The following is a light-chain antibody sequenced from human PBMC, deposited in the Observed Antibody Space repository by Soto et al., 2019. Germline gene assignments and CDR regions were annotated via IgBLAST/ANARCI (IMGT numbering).Light chain of an antibody. CDR3: QQYGGSPGT. J-gene: IGKJ1*01. Sequence: DIALTQSPGTLSLSPGERATLSCRASQSVRNNYLAWYQQKPGQAPRLIIYGASNRATGIPDRFNGSGSGTDCTLTISRLEPEDVAMYYCQQYGGSPGTFGQGTKVDIK. V-gene: IGKV3-20*01. CDR1: QSVRNNY. CDR2: GAS.